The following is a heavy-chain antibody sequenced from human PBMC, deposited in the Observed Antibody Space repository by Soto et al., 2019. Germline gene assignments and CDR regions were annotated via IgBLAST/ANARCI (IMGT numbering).Heavy chain of an antibody. Sequence: ASVKVSCKSSGYTFTSYLIHWVRQAPGQGLEYMGFITPDGGSSRYAQKFQDRVTMTSDTSTSTVFLELTNMDPVDTATYYCIQSRCGGDCLQSCASYYYYGMDVWGQGTAVTVSS. CDR2: ITPDGGSS. CDR3: IQSRCGGDCLQSCASYYYYGMDV. CDR1: GYTFTSYL. V-gene: IGHV1-46*01. D-gene: IGHD2-21*02. J-gene: IGHJ6*02.